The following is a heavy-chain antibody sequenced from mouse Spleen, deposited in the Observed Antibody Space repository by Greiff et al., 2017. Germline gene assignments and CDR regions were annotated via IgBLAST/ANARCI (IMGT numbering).Heavy chain of an antibody. CDR2: ISSGGGST. CDR1: GFTFSSYY. J-gene: IGHJ2*01. CDR3: ARDDYDGYYFDY. D-gene: IGHD2-4*01. Sequence: EVQVVESGGGLVKLGGSLKLSCAASGFTFSSYYMSWVRQTPEKRLEWVATISSGGGSTYYPDSVKGRFTISRDNAKNTLYLQMSSLNSEDTAVYYCARDDYDGYYFDYWGQGTTLTVSS. V-gene: IGHV5-12-1*01.